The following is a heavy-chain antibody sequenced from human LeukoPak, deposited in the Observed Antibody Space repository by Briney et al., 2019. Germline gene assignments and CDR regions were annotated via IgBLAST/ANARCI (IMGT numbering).Heavy chain of an antibody. CDR2: IYISGST. V-gene: IGHV3-66*01. D-gene: IGHD3-16*01. CDR3: AKDAQFTGGFDY. J-gene: IGHJ4*02. Sequence: GGSLRLSCAASGFTVSSDYMGWVRQAPGKGLEWVSIIYISGSTYYADSVKGRFTISRDNSKNTLYLQMNSLRAEDTAVYYCAKDAQFTGGFDYWGQGTLVSVSS. CDR1: GFTVSSDY.